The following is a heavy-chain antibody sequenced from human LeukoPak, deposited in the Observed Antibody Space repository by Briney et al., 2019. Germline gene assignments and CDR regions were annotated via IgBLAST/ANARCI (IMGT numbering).Heavy chain of an antibody. CDR3: ARAYKGLAGFAP. CDR2: IYTSGST. D-gene: IGHD1-14*01. V-gene: IGHV4-61*02. J-gene: IGHJ5*02. CDR1: GGSISSGSYY. Sequence: PSETLSLTCTVSGGSISSGSYYWNWIRQPAGKGLEWIGRIYTSGSTNYNPSLKSRVTISVDTSKNQFSLKLSSVTAADTAVYYCARAYKGLAGFAPWAKEPLVTVSS.